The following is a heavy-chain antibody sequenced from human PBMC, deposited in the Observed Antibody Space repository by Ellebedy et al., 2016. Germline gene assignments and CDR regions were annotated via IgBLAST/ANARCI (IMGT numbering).Heavy chain of an antibody. Sequence: GGSLRLSCAGSGFTLSSYWIHWVRQAPGKGLVWVSRITADGSDTAYADSARGRFTISRDNAKNTVYLQMNSLRPEDTAVYYCARDGGWGTPFDYWGQGTLVTVSS. J-gene: IGHJ4*02. CDR2: ITADGSDT. CDR3: ARDGGWGTPFDY. CDR1: GFTLSSYW. D-gene: IGHD3-16*01. V-gene: IGHV3-74*01.